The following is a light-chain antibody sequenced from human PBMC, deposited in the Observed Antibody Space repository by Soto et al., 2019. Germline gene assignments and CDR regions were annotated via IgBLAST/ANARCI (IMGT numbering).Light chain of an antibody. J-gene: IGLJ1*01. Sequence: QSALTQPPSVSGAPGQRVTIACTGNTSNIGAGYDVHWYQHLPGTAPKLLIFANTNRPSGVPDRFSGSKSGTSASLVITGLRADDEADYYCCLYAVTFYVFGTGTKVTVL. V-gene: IGLV1-40*01. CDR1: TSNIGAGYD. CDR3: CLYAVTFYV. CDR2: ANT.